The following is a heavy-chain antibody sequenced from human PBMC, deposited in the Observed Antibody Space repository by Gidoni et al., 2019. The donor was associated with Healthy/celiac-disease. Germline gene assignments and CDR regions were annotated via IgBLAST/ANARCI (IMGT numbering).Heavy chain of an antibody. CDR1: GLAFSSYS. V-gene: IGHV3-21*01. CDR3: ARDPYYYDSSGYQG. J-gene: IGHJ4*02. D-gene: IGHD3-22*01. Sequence: EVQLVESGGGLFKPAGFLRLPFAAFGLAFSSYSMNWVRQAPGKGLEWVSSISSSSSYIYYADSVKGRFTISRDNAKNSLYLQMNSLRAEDTAVYYCARDPYYYDSSGYQGWGQGTLVTVSS. CDR2: ISSSSSYI.